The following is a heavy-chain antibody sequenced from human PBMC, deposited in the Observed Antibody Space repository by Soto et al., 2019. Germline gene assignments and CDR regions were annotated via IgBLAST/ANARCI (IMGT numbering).Heavy chain of an antibody. CDR3: ARDNRPGGYYFVH. Sequence: EVQLVDSGGGLVKPGGSLRLSCAASGFSFIHYTMNWVRQAPGKGLEWLSSINSDGNYIFYSDSVRGRFTISRDNANNSLYLQMNSLRVEDTAVYYCARDNRPGGYYFVHWGQGTLVTVSS. CDR2: INSDGNYI. V-gene: IGHV3-21*01. J-gene: IGHJ4*02. CDR1: GFSFIHYT. D-gene: IGHD3-10*01.